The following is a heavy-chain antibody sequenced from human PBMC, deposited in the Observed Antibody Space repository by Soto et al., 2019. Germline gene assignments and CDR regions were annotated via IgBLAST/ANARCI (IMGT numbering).Heavy chain of an antibody. CDR3: ARHRDYDILTNDRKDYFDF. CDR2: INHSGST. D-gene: IGHD3-9*01. V-gene: IGHV4-34*01. CDR1: GGSFSGYY. Sequence: SETLSLTCAVYGGSFSGYYWSWIRQPPGKGLEWIGEINHSGSTNYNPSLKSRVTISVDMSRDQFSLQLKSVTAADTAVYYCARHRDYDILTNDRKDYFDFWGQGALVIVSS. J-gene: IGHJ4*02.